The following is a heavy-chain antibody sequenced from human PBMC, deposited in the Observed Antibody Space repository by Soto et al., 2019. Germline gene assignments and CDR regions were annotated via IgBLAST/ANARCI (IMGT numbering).Heavy chain of an antibody. CDR3: ANWRDTNPRVGNYYYGMDI. CDR2: IMPIFGTA. Sequence: QVQLVQSGAEVKKPGASVKVSCKASGGTFSSYAISWVRQAPGQGLEWMGGIMPIFGTADYAQKFQGRVTITADESTSTAYMELNSLRSEDTAVYYCANWRDTNPRVGNYYYGMDIWGQGTTVTVSS. D-gene: IGHD1-1*01. J-gene: IGHJ6*02. V-gene: IGHV1-69*12. CDR1: GGTFSSYA.